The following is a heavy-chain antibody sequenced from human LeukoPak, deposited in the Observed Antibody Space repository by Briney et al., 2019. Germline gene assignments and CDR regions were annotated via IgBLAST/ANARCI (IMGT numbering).Heavy chain of an antibody. Sequence: PSQTPSLTCTVSGGSISSDGYYWSWIRQHPGKGLEWIGYIYYSGSTYYNPSLKSRVTISVDTSKNQFSLKLSSVTAADTAVYYCARSVEMATIQTFDYWGQGTLVTVSS. CDR3: ARSVEMATIQTFDY. J-gene: IGHJ4*02. CDR2: IYYSGST. V-gene: IGHV4-31*03. D-gene: IGHD5-24*01. CDR1: GGSISSDGYY.